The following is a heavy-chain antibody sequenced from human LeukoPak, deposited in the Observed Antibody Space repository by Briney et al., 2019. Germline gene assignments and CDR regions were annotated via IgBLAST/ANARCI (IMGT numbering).Heavy chain of an antibody. CDR1: GFTFINYG. D-gene: IGHD6-6*01. J-gene: IGHJ4*02. CDR2: IGNGDGIA. CDR3: ARGPNSNWSGLDF. V-gene: IGHV3-23*01. Sequence: GGSLRLSCAASGFTFINYGMNWVRQTPGKGLEWVSSIGNGDGIAYYADSVQGRFTVSRDNAKNTLYLQVNNLRAEDTAVYYCARGPNSNWSGLDFWGQGTLLTVSS.